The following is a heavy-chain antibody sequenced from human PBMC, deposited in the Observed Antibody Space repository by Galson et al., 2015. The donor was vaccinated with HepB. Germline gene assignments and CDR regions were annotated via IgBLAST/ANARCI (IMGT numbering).Heavy chain of an antibody. CDR1: GGSISSSSYY. Sequence: SATLSLTCTVSGGSISSSSYYWGWIRQPPGKGLEWIGSIYYSGSTYYNPSLKSRVTISVDTSKDQFSLKLSSVTAADTAVYYCASFDMVRGVYDAFDIWGQGTMVTVSS. CDR2: IYYSGST. CDR3: ASFDMVRGVYDAFDI. D-gene: IGHD3-10*01. V-gene: IGHV4-39*01. J-gene: IGHJ3*02.